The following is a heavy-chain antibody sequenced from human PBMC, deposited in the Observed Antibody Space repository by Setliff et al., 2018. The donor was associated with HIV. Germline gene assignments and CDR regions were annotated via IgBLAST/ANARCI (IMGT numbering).Heavy chain of an antibody. Sequence: GGSLRLSCAASGFTFSDYYMSWIRQAPGKGLEWVSYITSSSSYINYADSVKGRFTISRDNAKNSLYLQLNSLRPEDTAFYYCVKDRTGGYDAFDIWGQGTMVTVSS. CDR1: GFTFSDYY. CDR2: ITSSSSYI. V-gene: IGHV3-11*05. J-gene: IGHJ3*02. D-gene: IGHD7-27*01. CDR3: VKDRTGGYDAFDI.